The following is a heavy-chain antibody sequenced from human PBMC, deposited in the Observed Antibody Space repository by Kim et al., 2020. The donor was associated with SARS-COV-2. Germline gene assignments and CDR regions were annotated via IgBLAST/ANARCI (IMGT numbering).Heavy chain of an antibody. D-gene: IGHD2-15*01. CDR2: IWYDGSNK. CDR3: ATSDPPLWKLGYCSGGSCYRAFGMDV. J-gene: IGHJ6*02. Sequence: GGSLRLSCAASGFTFSSYAMHWVRQAPGKGLEWVAVIWYDGSNKYYADSVKGRFTISRDNSKNTLYLQMNSLRAEDTAVYYCATSDPPLWKLGYCSGGSCYRAFGMDVWGQGTTVTVSS. V-gene: IGHV3-33*01. CDR1: GFTFSSYA.